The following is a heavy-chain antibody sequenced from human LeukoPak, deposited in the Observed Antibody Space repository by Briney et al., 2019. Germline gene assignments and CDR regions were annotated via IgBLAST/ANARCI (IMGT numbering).Heavy chain of an antibody. J-gene: IGHJ6*04. CDR1: GFTFNRYE. V-gene: IGHV3-48*03. CDR2: IHTSASTT. Sequence: GGSLRLSCEASGFTFNRYEFIWVRQVPGKGLEWVSYIHTSASTTYYADSVRGRFSISRDNAKSSLYLQMNSLRAEDTAVYYCAKWFPGNMDVWGKGTTVTVSS. CDR3: AKWFPGNMDV. D-gene: IGHD3-22*01.